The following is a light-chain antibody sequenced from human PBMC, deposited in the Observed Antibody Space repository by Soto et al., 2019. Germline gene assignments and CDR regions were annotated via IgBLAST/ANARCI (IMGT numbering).Light chain of an antibody. J-gene: IGKJ2*01. Sequence: DIVMTQSPDSLAVSLGERATINCKSSQSVLYSSNNKNYLAWYQQKPGQSPKLLIYWASTRESGVPDRFSGSGSGTDFTLSISSLQAEDVALYYCQQFYSTPETFGQGTKVEIK. CDR2: WAS. CDR1: QSVLYSSNNKNY. CDR3: QQFYSTPET. V-gene: IGKV4-1*01.